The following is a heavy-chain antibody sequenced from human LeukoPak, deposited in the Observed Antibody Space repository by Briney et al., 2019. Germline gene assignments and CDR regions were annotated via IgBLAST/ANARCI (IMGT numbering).Heavy chain of an antibody. CDR2: IYYSGST. V-gene: IGHV4-59*08. CDR3: ARHAQVPSYYYYYYMDV. Sequence: SETLSLTCTVSGGSISSYYWSWIRQPPGKGLEWIGYIYYSGSTNYNPSLKSRVTISVDTSKNQFSLKLSSVTAADTAGYYCARHAQVPSYYYYYYMDVWGKGTTVTVSS. J-gene: IGHJ6*03. CDR1: GGSISSYY. D-gene: IGHD4/OR15-4a*01.